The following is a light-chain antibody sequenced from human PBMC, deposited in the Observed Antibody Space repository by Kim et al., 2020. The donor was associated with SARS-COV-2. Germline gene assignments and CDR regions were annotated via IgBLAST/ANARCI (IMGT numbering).Light chain of an antibody. CDR3: QQSYTFPWT. Sequence: ASVGDRVTMSCRASQSVGSYLHWFQQKPGKAPSLLIYNTSNLLSGVPSRFTGSRSGTDFTLTITTLQPEDFATYYCQQSYTFPWTFGLGTKVDIK. J-gene: IGKJ1*01. CDR1: QSVGSY. CDR2: NTS. V-gene: IGKV1-39*01.